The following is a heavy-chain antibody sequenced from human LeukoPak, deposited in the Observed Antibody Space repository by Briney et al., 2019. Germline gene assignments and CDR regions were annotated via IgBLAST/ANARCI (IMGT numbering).Heavy chain of an antibody. CDR3: SREGRWLQLGFDY. D-gene: IGHD5-24*01. CDR1: GASMSSFY. Sequence: SETLSFTCTVSGASMSSFYWSWIRQSPGKGLEWIGYIYSSGSTNYNPPLKSRVTISVDTSKSQFSLKLSSVTAADTAVYFCSREGRWLQLGFDYWGRGTLVTVSS. V-gene: IGHV4-59*01. J-gene: IGHJ4*02. CDR2: IYSSGST.